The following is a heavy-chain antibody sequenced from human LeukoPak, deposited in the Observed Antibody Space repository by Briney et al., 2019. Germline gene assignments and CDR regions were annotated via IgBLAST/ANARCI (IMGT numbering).Heavy chain of an antibody. CDR1: GYTFTSYD. V-gene: IGHV1-8*03. CDR2: RNPKSGNT. D-gene: IGHD6-6*01. CDR3: ARGKRWADSSSRMDV. J-gene: IGHJ6*04. Sequence: ASVKLSCKASGYTFTSYDINWVRQATGPGLEWMGWRNPKSGNTGYAQEFQGRVTITRNTSISTAYMELSSLRSEDTAVYYCARGKRWADSSSRMDVWGKGTTVTVSS.